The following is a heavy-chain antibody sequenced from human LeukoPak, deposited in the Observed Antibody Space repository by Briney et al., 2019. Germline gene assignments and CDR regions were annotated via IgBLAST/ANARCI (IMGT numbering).Heavy chain of an antibody. V-gene: IGHV3-23*01. D-gene: IGHD5-12*01. CDR3: VKEVVATIPPL. Sequence: GGSLRLSCAASGFILSNCAMTWVRQAPGKGLEWVSGIDTKGTRTYYADSVKGRFTISRDISKNTLFLQLNSLRAEDTAVYYCVKEVVATIPPLRGQGTLVTVSS. J-gene: IGHJ4*02. CDR2: IDTKGTRT. CDR1: GFILSNCA.